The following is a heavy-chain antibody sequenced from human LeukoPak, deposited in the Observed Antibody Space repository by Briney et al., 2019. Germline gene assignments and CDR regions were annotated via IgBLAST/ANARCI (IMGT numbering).Heavy chain of an antibody. CDR2: ISNSGSA. CDR3: ARDATTVTTIIDY. V-gene: IGHV4-4*07. CDR1: GDSISTYY. Sequence: SETLSLTCTVSGDSISTYYWSWIRQPAGKGLEWIGRISNSGSASYNPSLKSRVTMSLDSSKNQFSLKLSSVTAADTAVYYCARDATTVTTIIDYWGQGTLVTVSS. D-gene: IGHD4-17*01. J-gene: IGHJ4*02.